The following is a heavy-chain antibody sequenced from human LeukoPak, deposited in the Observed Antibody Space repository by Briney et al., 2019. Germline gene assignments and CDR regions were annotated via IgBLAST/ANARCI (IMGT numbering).Heavy chain of an antibody. J-gene: IGHJ4*02. CDR3: AIASGGRGGLDS. V-gene: IGHV3-7*03. CDR1: GFTFSNYW. CDR2: INQAGSEG. Sequence: GGSLRLSCVASGFTFSNYWMSWVRQAPGKGLEWVANINQAGSEGYYVDSVEGRFTISRDNAKNSLYLQLNSLRAEDTAVYYCAIASGGRGGLDSWGQGTLVTVSS. D-gene: IGHD2-21*01.